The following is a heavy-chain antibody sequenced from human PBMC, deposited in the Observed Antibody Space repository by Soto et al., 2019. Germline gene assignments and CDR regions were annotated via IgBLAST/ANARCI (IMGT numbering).Heavy chain of an antibody. CDR2: ISSSSSYI. Sequence: PGGSLRLSCAASVFTFSSYSMNWVRQAPGKGLEWVSSISSSSSYIYYADSVKGRFTISRDNAKNSLYLQMNSLRAEDTAVYYCARVVLSCCYGPTPNDAFDIWGQGTMVTVSS. D-gene: IGHD2-15*01. CDR3: ARVVLSCCYGPTPNDAFDI. J-gene: IGHJ3*02. CDR1: VFTFSSYS. V-gene: IGHV3-21*01.